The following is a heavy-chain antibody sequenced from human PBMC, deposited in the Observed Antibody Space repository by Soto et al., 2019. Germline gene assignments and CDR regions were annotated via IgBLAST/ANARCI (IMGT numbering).Heavy chain of an antibody. CDR3: ATGNVDSMLEY. J-gene: IGHJ4*02. CDR1: DGSSSTYDW. D-gene: IGHD3-3*01. Sequence: SETLSLTCVVSDGSSSTYDWWTWFRQPPGKGLEWIGKMFHSGGADYSPSLKSRVTISADSSKNHFSLRLTAVTAADTAVYYCATGNVDSMLEYWGQGTQVTVSS. V-gene: IGHV4-4*02. CDR2: MFHSGGA.